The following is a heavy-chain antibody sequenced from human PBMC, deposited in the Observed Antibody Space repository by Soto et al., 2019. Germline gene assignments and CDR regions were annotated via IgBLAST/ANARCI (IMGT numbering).Heavy chain of an antibody. CDR2: IYYSGST. D-gene: IGHD6-13*01. V-gene: IGHV4-61*01. Sequence: QVQLQESGPGLVKPSETLSLTCTVSGGSVSSGSYYWSWIRQPPGKGLEWIGYIYYSGSTNYNPSLKSRVTISVDTSKNQFSLKLSSVTAADTAVYYCARGRTVSTYSSSWLSGWYFDLWGRGTLVTVSS. CDR3: ARGRTVSTYSSSWLSGWYFDL. CDR1: GGSVSSGSYY. J-gene: IGHJ2*01.